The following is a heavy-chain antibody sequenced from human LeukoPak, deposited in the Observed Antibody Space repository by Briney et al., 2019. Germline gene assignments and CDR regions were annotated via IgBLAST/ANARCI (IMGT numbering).Heavy chain of an antibody. D-gene: IGHD4-23*01. Sequence: GGSLRLSCAASGFTFTRDAMNWVRQAPGKGLEWVSAITRSGDSTFYADSVKGRFTISRDNSKNTLYLQMNSLRVEDTAVYYCAKDHPGGFLCWGQGTLV. CDR3: AKDHPGGFLC. J-gene: IGHJ4*02. V-gene: IGHV3-23*01. CDR2: ITRSGDST. CDR1: GFTFTRDA.